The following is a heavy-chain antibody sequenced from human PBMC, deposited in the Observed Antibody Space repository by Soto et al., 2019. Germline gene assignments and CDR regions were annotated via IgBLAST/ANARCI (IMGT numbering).Heavy chain of an antibody. Sequence: GGSLRLSCAASGFTFSDYYMSWIRQAPGKGLEWVSYISSSGSTIYYADSVKGRFTISRDNAKNSLYLQMTSLRAEDTAVYYCARAPTKYYDFWSGYDFWGQGTLVTVSS. CDR2: ISSSGSTI. CDR3: ARAPTKYYDFWSGYDF. J-gene: IGHJ4*02. D-gene: IGHD3-3*01. V-gene: IGHV3-11*01. CDR1: GFTFSDYY.